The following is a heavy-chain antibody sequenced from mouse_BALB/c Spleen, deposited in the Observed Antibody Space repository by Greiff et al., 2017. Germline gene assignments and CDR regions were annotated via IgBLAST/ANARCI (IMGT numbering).Heavy chain of an antibody. Sequence: VKLMESGAELVRPGTSVKVSCKASGYAFTNYLIEWVKQRPGQGLEWIGVINPGSGGTNYNEKFKGKATLTADKSSSTAYMQLSSLTSDDSAVYFCARSGRGWYFDVWGAGTTVTVSS. CDR1: GYAFTNYL. D-gene: IGHD1-1*01. CDR2: INPGSGGT. J-gene: IGHJ1*01. CDR3: ARSGRGWYFDV. V-gene: IGHV1-54*01.